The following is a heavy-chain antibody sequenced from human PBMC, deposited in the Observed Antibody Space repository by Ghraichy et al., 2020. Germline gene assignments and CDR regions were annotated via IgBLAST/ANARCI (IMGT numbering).Heavy chain of an antibody. Sequence: SETLSLTCTVSGGSISSSSYYWGWIRQPPGKGLEWIGSIYYSGSTYYNPSLKSRVTISVDTSKNQFSLKLSSVTAADTAVYYCARRCTAMERHYYYYYMDVWGKGTTVTVSS. CDR2: IYYSGST. V-gene: IGHV4-39*01. CDR1: GGSISSSSYY. J-gene: IGHJ6*03. D-gene: IGHD5-18*01. CDR3: ARRCTAMERHYYYYYMDV.